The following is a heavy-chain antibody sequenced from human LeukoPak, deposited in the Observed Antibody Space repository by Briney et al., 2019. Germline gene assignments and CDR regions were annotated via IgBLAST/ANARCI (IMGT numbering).Heavy chain of an antibody. J-gene: IGHJ4*02. CDR2: IYYSGST. V-gene: IGHV4-59*01. Sequence: PSETLSLTCTVSGGSISSYYWSWIRQPPGKGLEWIGCIYYSGSTNYNPSLKSRVTISVDTSKNQFSLKLSSVTAADTAVYYCAREVVRGVLYYFDYWGQGTLVTVSS. D-gene: IGHD3-10*01. CDR1: GGSISSYY. CDR3: AREVVRGVLYYFDY.